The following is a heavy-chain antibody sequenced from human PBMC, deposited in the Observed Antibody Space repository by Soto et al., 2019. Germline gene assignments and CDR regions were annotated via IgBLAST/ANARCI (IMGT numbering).Heavy chain of an antibody. J-gene: IGHJ4*02. CDR3: ARDEGRDGYNPKFDY. D-gene: IGHD5-12*01. CDR1: GYTFTSYY. Sequence: ASVKVSCKASGYTFTSYYMHWVRQAPGQGLEWMGMINPSGGSTSYAQKFQGRVTMTRDTSTSTVYMELNSLRSEDTAVYYCARDEGRDGYNPKFDYWGQGTLVTVSS. V-gene: IGHV1-46*01. CDR2: INPSGGST.